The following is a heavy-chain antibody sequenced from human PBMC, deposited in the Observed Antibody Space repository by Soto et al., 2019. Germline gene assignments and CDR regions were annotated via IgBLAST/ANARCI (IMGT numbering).Heavy chain of an antibody. CDR2: IIPILGIA. Sequence: QVQLVQSGAEVKKPGSSVKVSCTASGGTFNSYTISWVRQAPGQGLEWMGRIIPILGIANYAQKFQGRVTITADKSTSTAYMELSSLRSEDTAVYYCAKDEDTAMVTDYWGQGTLVTVSS. CDR1: GGTFNSYT. J-gene: IGHJ4*02. CDR3: AKDEDTAMVTDY. D-gene: IGHD5-18*01. V-gene: IGHV1-69*08.